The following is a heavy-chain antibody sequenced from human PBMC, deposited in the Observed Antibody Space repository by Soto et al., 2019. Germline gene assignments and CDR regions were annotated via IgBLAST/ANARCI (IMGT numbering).Heavy chain of an antibody. V-gene: IGHV3-53*01. J-gene: IGHJ6*02. CDR3: ARVGYSSTGTTFHYHGLDV. CDR2: IYPGGTT. CDR1: GLIVTGNY. Sequence: GGSLRLSCAASGLIVTGNYMSWVRQAPGKGLGWVSLIYPGGTTYYADSVKGRFTISRDTSKNMLFLQMNSLRAEDTAMYYCARVGYSSTGTTFHYHGLDVWGQGTTVTVSS. D-gene: IGHD3-22*01.